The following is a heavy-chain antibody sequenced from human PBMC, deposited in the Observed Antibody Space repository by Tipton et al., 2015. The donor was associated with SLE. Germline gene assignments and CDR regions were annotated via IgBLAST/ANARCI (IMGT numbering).Heavy chain of an antibody. D-gene: IGHD3-16*01. J-gene: IGHJ6*02. V-gene: IGHV4-39*01. CDR2: IYYSGST. CDR1: GGSVSSGSYY. CDR3: ARQRTIGGKDYGMDV. Sequence: TLSLTCTVSGGSVSSGSYYWAWIRQPPGKGPEWIGTIYYSGSTYYYPSLKSRVTISVDTSKIHFSLNLSSVTAADTAVYYCARQRTIGGKDYGMDVWGQGTTVTVSS.